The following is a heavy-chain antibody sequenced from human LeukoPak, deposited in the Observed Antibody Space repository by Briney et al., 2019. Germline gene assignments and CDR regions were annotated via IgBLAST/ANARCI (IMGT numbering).Heavy chain of an antibody. CDR1: RFTFDDYA. V-gene: IGHV3-9*01. D-gene: IGHD6-19*01. CDR3: AKDSGSGYSSGSDFDY. Sequence: GGSLRLSCVASRFTFDDYAMHWVRQAPGKGLEWVSGISWNSGSIGYADSVKGRFTISRDNAKNSLYLQMNSLRTEDTAFYYCAKDSGSGYSSGSDFDYWGQGTLVTVSS. J-gene: IGHJ4*02. CDR2: ISWNSGSI.